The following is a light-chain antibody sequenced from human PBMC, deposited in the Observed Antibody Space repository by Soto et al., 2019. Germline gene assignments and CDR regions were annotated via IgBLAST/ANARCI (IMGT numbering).Light chain of an antibody. J-gene: IGLJ2*01. CDR1: SSDVGTYNL. CDR3: CAYAGSAV. Sequence: QSVLTQPASVSGSPGQSITISCTGASSDVGTYNLVSWYQQLPGKAPKLIIYEDYKRPSGVSNRFSGSKSGNTASLTISGLQTEDEADYYCCAYAGSAVFGGGTKLSVL. V-gene: IGLV2-23*01. CDR2: EDY.